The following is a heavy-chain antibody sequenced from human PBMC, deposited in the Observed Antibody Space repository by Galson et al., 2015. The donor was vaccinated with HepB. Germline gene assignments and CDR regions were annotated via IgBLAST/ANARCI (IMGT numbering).Heavy chain of an antibody. V-gene: IGHV1-69*13. D-gene: IGHD4-17*01. Sequence: SVKVSCKASGGTFSNYAISWVRQAPGQGLEWMGGIIPIFGRANYAQKLQGRVTITADESTSTAYMDLSSLRSEDTAVYYCARGSPDYGDKPAPFNYWGQGTLVTVSS. CDR1: GGTFSNYA. CDR3: ARGSPDYGDKPAPFNY. J-gene: IGHJ4*02. CDR2: IIPIFGRA.